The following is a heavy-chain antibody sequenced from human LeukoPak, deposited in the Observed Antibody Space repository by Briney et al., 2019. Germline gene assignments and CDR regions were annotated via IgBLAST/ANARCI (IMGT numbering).Heavy chain of an antibody. CDR3: AKGGGSSGYSQSDC. J-gene: IGHJ4*02. Sequence: PGESLRLSCAAPGFXFSSYWIHWVRQAPGKGLVWVSHINSDGSNTAYADSMKGRFTISRDNSRNTLYLQMNSLRAEDTAVYYCAKGGGSSGYSQSDCWGQGTLVTVSS. D-gene: IGHD3-22*01. CDR1: GFXFSSYW. V-gene: IGHV3-74*01. CDR2: INSDGSNT.